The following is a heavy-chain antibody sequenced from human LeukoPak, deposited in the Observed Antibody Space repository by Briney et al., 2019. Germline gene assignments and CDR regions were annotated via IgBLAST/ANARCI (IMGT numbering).Heavy chain of an antibody. CDR3: ARKYYDFWSGYSHAFDI. CDR2: ISSSSSYI. V-gene: IGHV3-21*01. Sequence: PGGSLRLSRAASGFTFSSYSMNWVRQAPGKGLEWVSSISSSSSYIYYADSVKGRFTISRDNAKNSLYLQMNSLRAEDTAVYYCARKYYDFWSGYSHAFDIWGQGTMVTVS. CDR1: GFTFSSYS. J-gene: IGHJ3*02. D-gene: IGHD3-3*01.